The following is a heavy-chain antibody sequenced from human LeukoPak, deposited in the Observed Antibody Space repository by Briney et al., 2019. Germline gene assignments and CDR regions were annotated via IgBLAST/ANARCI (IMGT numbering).Heavy chain of an antibody. V-gene: IGHV3-30-3*01. CDR3: ARAHPRYISDWNGLY. CDR2: ISYDGSNK. Sequence: GGSLRLSCATSGFTFSRYAMHWVRQAPGKGLEWVAVISYDGSNKYYADSVKGRFTISRDNSKNTLYLQMNSLRAEDTAIYYCARAHPRYISDWNGLYWGQGTLVTVSS. CDR1: GFTFSRYA. D-gene: IGHD6-19*01. J-gene: IGHJ4*02.